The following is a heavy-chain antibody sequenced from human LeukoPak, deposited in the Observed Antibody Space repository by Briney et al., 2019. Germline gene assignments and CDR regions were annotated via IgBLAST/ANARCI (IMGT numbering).Heavy chain of an antibody. CDR1: GYTFRSYG. Sequence: ASVRVSCKTSGYTFRSYGITWVRQAPGQGLEWMGWIYAHNGHTNYAQKFQGRDTMTADTSTNTAYMELRSLTSDDTAVYYCARDFSFTVDYWGQGTLVTASS. CDR2: IYAHNGHT. J-gene: IGHJ4*02. CDR3: ARDFSFTVDY. V-gene: IGHV1-18*01.